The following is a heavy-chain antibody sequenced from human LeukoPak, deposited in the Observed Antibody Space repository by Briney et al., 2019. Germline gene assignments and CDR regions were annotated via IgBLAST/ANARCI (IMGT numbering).Heavy chain of an antibody. Sequence: PGGSLRLSCAASGFTFSSYSMNWVRQAPGKGLEWVSSISSSSSYIYYADSVKGRFTISRDNAKSSLYLQMNSLRAEDTAVYYCARFSSSSINYWGQGTLVTVSS. D-gene: IGHD6-13*01. CDR1: GFTFSSYS. V-gene: IGHV3-21*01. CDR2: ISSSSSYI. J-gene: IGHJ4*02. CDR3: ARFSSSSINY.